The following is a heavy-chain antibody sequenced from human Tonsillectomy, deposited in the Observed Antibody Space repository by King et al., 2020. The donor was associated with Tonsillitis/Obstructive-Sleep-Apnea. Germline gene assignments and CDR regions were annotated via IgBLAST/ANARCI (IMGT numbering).Heavy chain of an antibody. Sequence: QLVQSGAEVKKPGESLRISCKGSGYSFTSYWISWVRQMPGKGLEWMGRIDPSDSYTNYSPSFQGHVTISADKSISTAYLQWSSLKASDTAMYYCARHQLDIVATWRTPLLEEVCAFDIWGQGTMVTVSS. CDR1: GYSFTSYW. J-gene: IGHJ3*02. D-gene: IGHD5-12*01. V-gene: IGHV5-10-1*01. CDR2: IDPSDSYT. CDR3: ARHQLDIVATWRTPLLEEVCAFDI.